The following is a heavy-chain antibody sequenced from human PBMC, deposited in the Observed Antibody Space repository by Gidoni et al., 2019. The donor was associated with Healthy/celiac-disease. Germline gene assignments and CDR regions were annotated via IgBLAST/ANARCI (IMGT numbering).Heavy chain of an antibody. J-gene: IGHJ4*02. V-gene: IGHV3-23*01. D-gene: IGHD4-17*01. CDR2: ISGSGGST. CDR3: ALSGTVTTYFDY. CDR1: GFTFSSYA. Sequence: EVQLLESGGGLVQPGGSLRLSCAASGFTFSSYAMSWVRQAPGKGLEWVSAISGSGGSTYYADSVKGRFTISRDNSKNTLYLQMNSLRAEDTAVYYCALSGTVTTYFDYWGQGTLVTVSS.